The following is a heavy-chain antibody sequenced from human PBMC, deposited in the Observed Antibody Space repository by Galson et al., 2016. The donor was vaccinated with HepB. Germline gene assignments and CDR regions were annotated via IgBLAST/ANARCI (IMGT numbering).Heavy chain of an antibody. CDR2: IYPGDSDT. V-gene: IGHV5-51*03. CDR1: GYSFSTYW. J-gene: IGHJ6*02. Sequence: QSGAEVKKSGESLKISCKGSGYSFSTYWIGWVRQMPGKGLEWMGIIYPGDSDTRYSPSFQGQVTISADKSIRTAHLQWSSLKASDTAMYYCARFTIVGWSYYYGRDVWGQGTTVTVSS. CDR3: ARFTIVGWSYYYGRDV. D-gene: IGHD3-3*01.